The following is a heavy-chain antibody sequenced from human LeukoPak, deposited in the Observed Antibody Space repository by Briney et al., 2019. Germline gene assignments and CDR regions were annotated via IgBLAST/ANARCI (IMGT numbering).Heavy chain of an antibody. CDR3: ARGGREMRFGV. CDR1: GYTFTSSY. D-gene: IGHD3-3*01. J-gene: IGHJ6*04. V-gene: IGHV1-46*01. Sequence: ASAKDPCKQPGYTFTSSYMQWVRETPGQGLERMGIINPSGGSTSYAQKFQGRVTMTRDMSTSTVYMELSSLRAEDTAVYYCARGGREMRFGVWGKGTTVTVSS. CDR2: INPSGGST.